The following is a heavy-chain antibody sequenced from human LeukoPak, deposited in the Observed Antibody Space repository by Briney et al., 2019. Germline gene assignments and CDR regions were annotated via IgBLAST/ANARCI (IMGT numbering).Heavy chain of an antibody. CDR1: GFTFSSYS. CDR2: ISSSSSYI. Sequence: GGSLTLACAAYGFTFSSYSMNWVRQAPGKGLGWVSSISSSSSYIYYADSVKGRFTIASDHAKNSLYLQMNSLRAEDTAVYYCARDNWRQLWLRAGMVVWGQGTTVTVSS. J-gene: IGHJ6*02. V-gene: IGHV3-21*01. CDR3: ARDNWRQLWLRAGMVV. D-gene: IGHD5-18*01.